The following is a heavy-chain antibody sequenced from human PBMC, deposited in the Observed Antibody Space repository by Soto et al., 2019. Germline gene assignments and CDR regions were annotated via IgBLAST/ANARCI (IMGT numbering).Heavy chain of an antibody. D-gene: IGHD6-19*01. V-gene: IGHV3-23*01. Sequence: GGSLRLSCAASGFTFSSYAMSWVRQAPGKGLEWVSAISGSGGSTYYADSVKGRFTISRDNSKNTLYLQMNSLRAEDTAVYYCAKIRRASVAALYFDYWGQGTLVTVSS. CDR2: ISGSGGST. CDR1: GFTFSSYA. CDR3: AKIRRASVAALYFDY. J-gene: IGHJ4*02.